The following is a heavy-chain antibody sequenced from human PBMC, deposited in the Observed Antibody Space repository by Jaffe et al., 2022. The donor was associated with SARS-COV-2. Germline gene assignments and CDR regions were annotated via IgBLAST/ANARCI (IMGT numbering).Heavy chain of an antibody. Sequence: QVQLQESGPGLVKPSETLSLTCTVSGGSISSYYWSWIRQPPGKGLEWIGYIYYSGSTNCNPSLKSRVSISVDTSKNQFSLNLSSVTAADTAVYYCARYQQGGGGFDYWGQGTLVTVSS. J-gene: IGHJ4*02. D-gene: IGHD6-13*01. CDR3: ARYQQGGGGFDY. V-gene: IGHV4-59*01. CDR1: GGSISSYY. CDR2: IYYSGST.